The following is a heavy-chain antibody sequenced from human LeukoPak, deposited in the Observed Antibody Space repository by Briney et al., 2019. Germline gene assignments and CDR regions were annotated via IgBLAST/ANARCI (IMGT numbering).Heavy chain of an antibody. CDR3: ARAVRPGETYYYYYMDV. D-gene: IGHD4-17*01. Sequence: SVKVSCKASGGTFSSYAISWVGQAPGQGLEWMGGIIPIFGTANYAQKFQGRVTITTDESTSTAYMELSSLRSEDTAVYYCARAVRPGETYYYYYMDVWGKGTTVTVSS. CDR1: GGTFSSYA. CDR2: IIPIFGTA. J-gene: IGHJ6*03. V-gene: IGHV1-69*05.